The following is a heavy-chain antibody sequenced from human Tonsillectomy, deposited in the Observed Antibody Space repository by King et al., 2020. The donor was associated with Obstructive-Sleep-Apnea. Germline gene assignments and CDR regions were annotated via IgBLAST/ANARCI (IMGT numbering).Heavy chain of an antibody. D-gene: IGHD3-22*01. CDR1: GGSISSSSYF. Sequence: QLQESGPGLVKPSETLSLTCSVSGGSISSSSYFWGWIRQPPGKGLEWIASILYSGSTYYNPSLKSRVTISVDTSKNQFSLRLSSVTAADTAGYYCAGDSSGYYYPYWGQGTLVTVSS. CDR3: AGDSSGYYYPY. CDR2: ILYSGST. J-gene: IGHJ4*02. V-gene: IGHV4-39*07.